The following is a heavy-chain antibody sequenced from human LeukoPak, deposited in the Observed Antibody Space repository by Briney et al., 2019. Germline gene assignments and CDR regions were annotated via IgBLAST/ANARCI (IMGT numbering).Heavy chain of an antibody. CDR3: AKEGYSSGWFFDY. Sequence: PGGSLRLSCAASGFTCSSYAMHWVRQAPGKGLEWMAFIRYDGSNKYYADSVKGRFTISRDNSKNTLYLQMNSLRAEDTAVHYCAKEGYSSGWFFDYWGQGTLVTVSS. J-gene: IGHJ4*02. CDR2: IRYDGSNK. V-gene: IGHV3-30*02. D-gene: IGHD6-19*01. CDR1: GFTCSSYA.